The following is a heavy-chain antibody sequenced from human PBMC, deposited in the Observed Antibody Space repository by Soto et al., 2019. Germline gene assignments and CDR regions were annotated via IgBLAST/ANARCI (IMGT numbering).Heavy chain of an antibody. D-gene: IGHD3-22*01. Sequence: ASVKVSCKGACYTFAIYGISWVRQAPGQGLEWMGWISGYNGNTDYAQNLQDRVTLTTDASTSSVYMELRSLRSDDTAVYYCARVDYYDSSGYYGYWGQGTLVTVSS. CDR3: ARVDYYDSSGYYGY. CDR1: CYTFAIYG. J-gene: IGHJ4*02. V-gene: IGHV1-18*04. CDR2: ISGYNGNT.